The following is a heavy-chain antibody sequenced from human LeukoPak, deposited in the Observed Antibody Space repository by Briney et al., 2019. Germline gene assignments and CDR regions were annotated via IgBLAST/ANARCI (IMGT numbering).Heavy chain of an antibody. CDR2: IYYSGST. J-gene: IGHJ6*02. V-gene: IGHV4-61*01. CDR3: ARGSSSWYSNYYYHYGMDV. Sequence: SETLSLTCTVSGGSVSSGSYYWSWIRQPPGKGLEWIGYIYYSGSTNYNPSLKSRVTISVDTSKNQFSLKLSSVTAADTAVYYCARGSSSWYSNYYYHYGMDVWGQGTTVTVSS. D-gene: IGHD6-13*01. CDR1: GGSVSSGSYY.